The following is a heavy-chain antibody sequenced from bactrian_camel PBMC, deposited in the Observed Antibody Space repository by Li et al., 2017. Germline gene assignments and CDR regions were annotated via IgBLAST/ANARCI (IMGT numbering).Heavy chain of an antibody. J-gene: IGHJ4*01. CDR1: GFTFNTAD. CDR2: INSGGSVT. Sequence: DVQLVESGGGLVQPGGSLRLSCAASGFTFNTADMSWVRQAPGKGLEWVSGINSGGSVTYYADSVKGRFTISRDNAKNTLHLQLDSLKTEDTAMYYCSKAENSDALGYPQYWGQGTQVTVS. V-gene: IGHV3S31*01. D-gene: IGHD5*01. CDR3: SKAENSDALGYPQY.